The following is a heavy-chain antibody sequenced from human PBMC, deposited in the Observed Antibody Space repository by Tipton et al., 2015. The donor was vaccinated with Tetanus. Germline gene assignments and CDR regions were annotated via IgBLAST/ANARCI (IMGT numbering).Heavy chain of an antibody. V-gene: IGHV5-10-1*01. D-gene: IGHD1/OR15-1a*01. Sequence: QLVQSGAEVKKPGESLTISCKGSGYSFTTYWISWVRQMPGKGLEWMGRIDPSDSSTNYSPSFQGHVTISVDKSSSTAYLQWSSLKASDTAIYYGARRNNPKRYYYYGMDVWGQGTTVTVSS. CDR2: IDPSDSST. CDR3: ARRNNPKRYYYYGMDV. CDR1: GYSFTTYW. J-gene: IGHJ6*02.